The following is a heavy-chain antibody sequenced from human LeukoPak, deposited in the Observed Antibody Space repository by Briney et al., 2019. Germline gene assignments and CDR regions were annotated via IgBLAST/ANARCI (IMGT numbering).Heavy chain of an antibody. V-gene: IGHV3-30*18. J-gene: IGHJ4*02. D-gene: IGHD4-11*01. CDR2: ISYDGSNK. CDR1: GFTFSSYG. Sequence: PGGSLRLSCAASGFTFSSYGMHWVRQAPGKGLEWVAVISYDGSNKYCADSVKGRFTISRDNSKNTLYLQMNSLRAEDTAVYYCAKDKGGSNYAHLRSIPDYWGQGTLVTVSS. CDR3: AKDKGGSNYAHLRSIPDY.